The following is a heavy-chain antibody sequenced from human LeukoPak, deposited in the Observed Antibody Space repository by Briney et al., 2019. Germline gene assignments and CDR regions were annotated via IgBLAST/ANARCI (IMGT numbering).Heavy chain of an antibody. CDR1: GFTFSSYG. D-gene: IGHD5-24*01. CDR3: AKGNQFRDFGY. V-gene: IGHV3-30*18. CDR2: ISYDGSNK. J-gene: IGHJ4*02. Sequence: GGSLRLSCAASGFTFSSYGMHWIRQAPGKGLEWVAVISYDGSNKYYADSVKGRFTISRDNSKNTLYLQVNSLRAEDTAVYYCAKGNQFRDFGYWGQGTLVTVSS.